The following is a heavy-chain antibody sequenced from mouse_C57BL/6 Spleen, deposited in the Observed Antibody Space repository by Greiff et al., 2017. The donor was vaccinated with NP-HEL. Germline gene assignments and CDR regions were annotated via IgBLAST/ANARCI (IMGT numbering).Heavy chain of an antibody. CDR3: AREGDYDKFAY. Sequence: QVQLQQPGAELVRPGSSVKLSCKASGYTFTSYWMHWVKQRPIQGLEWIGNIDPSDSETHYNQKFKDKATLTVDKSSSTAYMQLSSLTSEDSAVYYCAREGDYDKFAYWGQGTLVTVSA. CDR2: IDPSDSET. CDR1: GYTFTSYW. V-gene: IGHV1-52*01. D-gene: IGHD2-4*01. J-gene: IGHJ3*01.